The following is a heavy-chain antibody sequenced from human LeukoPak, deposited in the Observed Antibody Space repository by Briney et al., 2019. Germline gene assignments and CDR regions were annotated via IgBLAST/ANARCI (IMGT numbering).Heavy chain of an antibody. J-gene: IGHJ4*02. CDR1: GFTVSNHY. D-gene: IGHD3-9*01. CDR2: IGASGGST. CDR3: AKAEGYDILTGLDY. Sequence: PGGSLRLSCAASGFTVSNHYMTWVRQAPGKGLEWVSGIGASGGSTYYADSVKGRFTISRDNSKNTLYLQMNSLRTEDTAVYYCAKAEGYDILTGLDYWGQGTLVTVSS. V-gene: IGHV3-23*01.